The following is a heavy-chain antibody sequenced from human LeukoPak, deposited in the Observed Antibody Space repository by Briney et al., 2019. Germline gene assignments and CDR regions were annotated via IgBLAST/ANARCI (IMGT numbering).Heavy chain of an antibody. V-gene: IGHV3-64D*06. CDR2: ISSNGATT. CDR1: GFTFNRFY. Sequence: GGSLRLSCSASGFTFNRFYLHWVRQAPGKGLEFVSHISSNGATTYYADSVKGRFTISRDNSKNTLYLQMSSLRADDTAVYYCARDRYSSGWYLFDYWGQGTLVTVSS. D-gene: IGHD6-19*01. J-gene: IGHJ4*02. CDR3: ARDRYSSGWYLFDY.